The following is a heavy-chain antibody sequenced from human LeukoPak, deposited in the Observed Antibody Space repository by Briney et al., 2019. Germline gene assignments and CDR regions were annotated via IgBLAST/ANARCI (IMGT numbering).Heavy chain of an antibody. CDR3: AKLTYSSSSGYYFDY. CDR2: ISGRGGTT. D-gene: IGHD6-6*01. V-gene: IGHV3-23*01. J-gene: IGHJ4*02. Sequence: GGSLRLSCAASGFTFSSYAMGWVRQAPGKGLEWVSTISGRGGTTSYADSVKGRFTISRDNSKNTLYLQMNSLRAEDTAVYYCAKLTYSSSSGYYFDYWGQGTLVTVSS. CDR1: GFTFSSYA.